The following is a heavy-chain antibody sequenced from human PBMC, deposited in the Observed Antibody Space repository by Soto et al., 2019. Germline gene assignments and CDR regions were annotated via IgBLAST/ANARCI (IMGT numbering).Heavy chain of an antibody. CDR2: MNPNSGNT. D-gene: IGHD6-6*01. Sequence: ASVKVSCKASGYTFTIYDINWVRQATGQGLEWMGWMNPNSGNTGYAQKFQGRVTMTRNTSISTAYMELSSLRSEDTAVYYCATDYIAARLRAVDYWGQGTLVTVSS. CDR3: ATDYIAARLRAVDY. V-gene: IGHV1-8*01. J-gene: IGHJ4*02. CDR1: GYTFTIYD.